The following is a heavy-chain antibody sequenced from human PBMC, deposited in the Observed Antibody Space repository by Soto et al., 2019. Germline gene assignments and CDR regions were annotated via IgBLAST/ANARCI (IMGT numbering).Heavy chain of an antibody. CDR3: AKGADPGSGWYYFDY. J-gene: IGHJ4*02. CDR2: ISGSGGST. D-gene: IGHD6-19*01. V-gene: IGHV3-23*01. Sequence: PGGSLRLSCAASGFTFSSYAMSCVRQAPGKGLEWVSAISGSGGSTYYADSVKGRFTISRDNSKNTLYLQMNSLRAEDTAVYYCAKGADPGSGWYYFDYWGQGTLVTVSS. CDR1: GFTFSSYA.